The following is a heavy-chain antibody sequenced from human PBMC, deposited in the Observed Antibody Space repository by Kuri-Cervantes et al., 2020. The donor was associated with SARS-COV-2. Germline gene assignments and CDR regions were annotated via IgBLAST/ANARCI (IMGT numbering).Heavy chain of an antibody. Sequence: SVKVSCKASGGTFSSYAISWVRQAPGQGLEWMGRIIPILGIANYAQKFQGRVTITADKSTSTAYMELSSLRSEDTAVYYCARSPTTVRVNWFDPWGQGTLVTVPS. V-gene: IGHV1-69*04. J-gene: IGHJ5*02. D-gene: IGHD4-11*01. CDR2: IIPILGIA. CDR3: ARSPTTVRVNWFDP. CDR1: GGTFSSYA.